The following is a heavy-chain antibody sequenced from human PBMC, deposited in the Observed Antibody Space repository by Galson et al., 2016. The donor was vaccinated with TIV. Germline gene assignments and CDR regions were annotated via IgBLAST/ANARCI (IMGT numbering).Heavy chain of an antibody. CDR1: GGIFRSYA. CDR3: ARLPSYYGSGNHWFDP. Sequence: SVKVSCKASGGIFRSYAISWVRQAPGQGLEWMGRIIAIFSTADYAQKFQGRVTITADESTNTAYMELSSLGSEDTAVYYCARLPSYYGSGNHWFDPWGQGTLVTVSS. D-gene: IGHD3-10*01. J-gene: IGHJ5*02. CDR2: IIAIFSTA. V-gene: IGHV1-69*13.